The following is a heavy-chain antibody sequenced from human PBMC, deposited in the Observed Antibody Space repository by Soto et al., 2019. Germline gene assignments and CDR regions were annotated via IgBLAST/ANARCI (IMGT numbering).Heavy chain of an antibody. CDR3: AREERYSSRWGQYYYGTEV. CDR2: INHSGST. Sequence: PSATLSLTCAVYGGSFSGYYWSWILQPPGKGLEWIGEINHSGSTNYNPSLKSRVTISVDTSKSQFSLKLSSVTAADTAVYYCAREERYSSRWGQYYYGTEVWGQGNTVTFSS. CDR1: GGSFSGYY. V-gene: IGHV4-34*01. J-gene: IGHJ6*02. D-gene: IGHD6-13*01.